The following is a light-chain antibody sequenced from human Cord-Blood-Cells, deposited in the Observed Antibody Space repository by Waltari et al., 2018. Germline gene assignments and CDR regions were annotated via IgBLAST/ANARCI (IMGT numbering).Light chain of an antibody. CDR3: SSYAGSNNLV. CDR2: EVS. J-gene: IGLJ3*02. V-gene: IGLV2-8*01. Sequence: QSALTQPPSASGSPRQSVTISCTGTSSDVGGYNYLSWYQQHPGKAPKLMIYEVSKRPSGVPDRFSGSKSGNTASLTVSGLQAEDEADYYCSSYAGSNNLVFGGGTKLTVL. CDR1: SSDVGGYNY.